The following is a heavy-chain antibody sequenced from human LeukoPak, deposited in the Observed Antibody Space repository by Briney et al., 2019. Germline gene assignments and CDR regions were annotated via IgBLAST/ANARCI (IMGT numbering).Heavy chain of an antibody. Sequence: PSETLSLTCTVSGGSISSYYWSWIRQPPGKGLEWIGYIYYSGSTNYNPSPKSRVTISVDTSKNQFSLKLSSATAADTAVYYCARRGAVAGNFDYWGQGTLVTVSS. V-gene: IGHV4-59*08. CDR2: IYYSGST. CDR3: ARRGAVAGNFDY. J-gene: IGHJ4*02. D-gene: IGHD6-19*01. CDR1: GGSISSYY.